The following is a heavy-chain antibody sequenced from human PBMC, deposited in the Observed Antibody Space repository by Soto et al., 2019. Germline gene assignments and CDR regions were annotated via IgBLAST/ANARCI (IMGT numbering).Heavy chain of an antibody. D-gene: IGHD3-10*01. J-gene: IGHJ4*02. Sequence: GGSLRLCCAASGFTFSSYWMHWVRQAPGKGLVWVSRINPDGSTTSYADSVKGRFTISRDSAKDTLYLQMNSLRAEDTAVYYCARVAIRSYYFDYWGQGTLVTVSS. CDR3: ARVAIRSYYFDY. V-gene: IGHV3-74*01. CDR1: GFTFSSYW. CDR2: INPDGSTT.